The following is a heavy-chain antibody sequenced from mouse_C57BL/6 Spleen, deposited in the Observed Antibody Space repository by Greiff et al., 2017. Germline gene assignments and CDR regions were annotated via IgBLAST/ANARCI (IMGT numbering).Heavy chain of an antibody. CDR2: IWSDGST. J-gene: IGHJ4*01. CDR3: ARHPYSNYDYYAMDY. CDR1: GFSLTSYG. V-gene: IGHV2-6-1*01. Sequence: VQLQQSGPGLVAPSQSLSITCTVSGFSLTSYGVHWVRQPPGKGLEWLVVIWSDGSTTYNSALKSRLSISKDNSKSQVFLKMNSLQTDDTAMYYCARHPYSNYDYYAMDYWGQGTSVTVSS. D-gene: IGHD2-5*01.